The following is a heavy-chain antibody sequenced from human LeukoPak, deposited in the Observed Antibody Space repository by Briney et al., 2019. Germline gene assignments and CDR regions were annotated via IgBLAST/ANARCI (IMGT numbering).Heavy chain of an antibody. CDR3: ATDLHYDYVWGSSAASDY. V-gene: IGHV1-46*01. CDR2: INPSGGST. CDR1: GYTFTSYY. Sequence: ASVKVSCKASGYTFTSYYMHWVRQAPGQGLEWMGIINPSGGSTSYAQKFQGRVTMTEDTSTDTAYMELSSLRSEDTAVYYCATDLHYDYVWGSSAASDYWGQGTLVTVSS. J-gene: IGHJ4*02. D-gene: IGHD3-16*01.